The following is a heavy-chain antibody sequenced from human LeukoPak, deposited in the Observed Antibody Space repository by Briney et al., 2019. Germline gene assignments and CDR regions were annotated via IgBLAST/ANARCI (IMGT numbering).Heavy chain of an antibody. CDR2: INYSGTT. D-gene: IGHD2-15*01. J-gene: IGHJ4*02. Sequence: SETLSLTCTVSGDSISSGDYYWSWARQHPGKGLEWTGYINYSGTTYYNPSLTSRVTISVDTSKNQFSLKLSSVTAADTAVYYCARTYCRGGTCYSWDYWGQGTLVTVSS. CDR1: GDSISSGDYY. V-gene: IGHV4-31*03. CDR3: ARTYCRGGTCYSWDY.